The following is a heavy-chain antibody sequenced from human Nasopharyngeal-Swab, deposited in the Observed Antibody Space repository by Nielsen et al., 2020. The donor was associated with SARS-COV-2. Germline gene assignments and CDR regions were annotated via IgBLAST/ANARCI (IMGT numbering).Heavy chain of an antibody. CDR1: GFTFSSYE. Sequence: GGSLRLSCAASGFTFSSYEMNWVRQAPGKGLEWVSYISSSGSTIYYADSVKGRFTISRDNAKNSLYLQMNSLRAEDTAVYYCARDERLEWLFGYHYYGMDVWGQGTTVTVSS. CDR3: ARDERLEWLFGYHYYGMDV. V-gene: IGHV3-48*03. D-gene: IGHD3-3*01. CDR2: ISSSGSTI. J-gene: IGHJ6*02.